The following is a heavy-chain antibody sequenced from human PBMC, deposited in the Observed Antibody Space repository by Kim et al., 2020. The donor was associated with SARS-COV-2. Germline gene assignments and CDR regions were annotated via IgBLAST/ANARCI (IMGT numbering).Heavy chain of an antibody. CDR1: GGSFSGYY. J-gene: IGHJ6*01. V-gene: IGHV4-34*01. Sequence: SETLSLTCAVYGGSFSGYYWSWIRQPPGKGLEWIGEINHSGSTNYNPSLKSRVTISVDTSKNQFSLKLSSVTAADTAVYYCARDGRRKQLVGHNGPYYY. CDR2: INHSGST. D-gene: IGHD6-6*01. CDR3: ARDGRRKQLVGHNGPYYY.